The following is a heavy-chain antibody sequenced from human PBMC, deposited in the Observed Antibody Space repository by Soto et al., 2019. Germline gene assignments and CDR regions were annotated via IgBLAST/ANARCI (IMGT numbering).Heavy chain of an antibody. D-gene: IGHD1-26*01. CDR2: ISANNGNT. CDR3: ARDAAVGLFDY. V-gene: IGHV1-18*01. Sequence: QVQLVQSGAEVKKPGASVKVSCKASGYTFTSYFISWVRQAPGQGLEWVGWISANNGNTKYTQKRQGRVTMTTETSTSTAYMELRSLRSDDTAVYYCARDAAVGLFDYWGQGTLVTVSS. CDR1: GYTFTSYF. J-gene: IGHJ4*02.